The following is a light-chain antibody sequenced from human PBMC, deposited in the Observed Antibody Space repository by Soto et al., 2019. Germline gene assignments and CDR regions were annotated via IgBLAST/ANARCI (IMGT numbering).Light chain of an antibody. CDR1: SSDVGGYNC. V-gene: IGLV2-14*03. J-gene: IGLJ2*01. CDR3: SSYTHGGGEV. Sequence: QSALAQPASVSGSPGQSITISCTGTSSDVGGYNCVSWYQQHPGKAPKLMIYDVNNRPSGVSNRFSGSKSGNAASLTISGLQAEDEADYYCSSYTHGGGEVFGGGTKLTVL. CDR2: DVN.